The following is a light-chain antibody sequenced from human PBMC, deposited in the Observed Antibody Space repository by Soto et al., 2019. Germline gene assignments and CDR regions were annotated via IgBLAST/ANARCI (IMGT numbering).Light chain of an antibody. CDR2: DAS. CDR1: QSISTW. V-gene: IGKV1-5*01. Sequence: DIQMTQSPSTLSASVGDRVTITCRASQSISTWLAWYQQKPGKAPKVLIYDASSLESGVPSRFSGSGSGTEFTLTISSLQPHDFATYYCQQYKNYLTFGPGTKVDIK. CDR3: QQYKNYLT. J-gene: IGKJ3*01.